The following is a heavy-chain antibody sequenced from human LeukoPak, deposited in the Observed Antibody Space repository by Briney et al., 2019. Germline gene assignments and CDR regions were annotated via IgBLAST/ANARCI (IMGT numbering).Heavy chain of an antibody. Sequence: PGGSLRLSCAASGFTFSSYAMSWVRQAPGKGLEWVSAISGSGGSTYYADSVKGRFTISRDNSKNTLYLQMNSLRAEDTAVYYCAKPSLCPDVLRYFDCNDAFDIWGQGTMVTVSS. J-gene: IGHJ3*02. CDR2: ISGSGGST. CDR3: AKPSLCPDVLRYFDCNDAFDI. CDR1: GFTFSSYA. D-gene: IGHD3-9*01. V-gene: IGHV3-23*01.